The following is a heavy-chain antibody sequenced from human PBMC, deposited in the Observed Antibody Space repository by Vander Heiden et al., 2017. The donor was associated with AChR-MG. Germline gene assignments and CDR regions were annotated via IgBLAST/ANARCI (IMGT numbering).Heavy chain of an antibody. D-gene: IGHD1-7*01. Sequence: QVQLVQSGAEVKNPGSSVKVSCKASGGTFSSEASSWVRQAPGQGLEWMGGIIPIFGTANYAQKYQGRVTITADESTSTAYMELSSLRSEDTAVYYCARGKRAGTLGSNWFDPWGQGTLVTVSS. CDR1: GGTFSSEA. CDR3: ARGKRAGTLGSNWFDP. CDR2: IIPIFGTA. J-gene: IGHJ5*02. V-gene: IGHV1-69*01.